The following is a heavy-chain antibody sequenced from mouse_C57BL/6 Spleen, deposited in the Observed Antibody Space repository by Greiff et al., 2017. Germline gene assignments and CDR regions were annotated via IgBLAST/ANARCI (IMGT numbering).Heavy chain of an antibody. CDR1: GFTFTAYY. Sequence: EVQRVASGGGLVPPGGSLSLSCAASGFTFTAYYMSWGRTPPGQALAWLGFLRNKANGYTTEYSESVKGLFTISRDNSQSILYLKMNALRAEDIATYYCARYTVVAPYYYARDYWGQGTSVTGSS. V-gene: IGHV7-3*01. J-gene: IGHJ4*01. D-gene: IGHD1-1*01. CDR2: LRNKANGYTT. CDR3: ARYTVVAPYYYARDY.